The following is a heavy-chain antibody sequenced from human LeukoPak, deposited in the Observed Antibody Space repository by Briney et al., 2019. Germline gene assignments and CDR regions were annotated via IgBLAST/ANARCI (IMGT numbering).Heavy chain of an antibody. V-gene: IGHV3-23*01. CDR3: AKARFDYQSDY. CDR1: GFTVSRNY. Sequence: GGSLRLSCAASGFTVSRNYMSWVRQAPGKGLEWVSAISGNGGSTYYADSVKGRFTISRDNSKNTLYLQMNSLRAEDTAVYYCAKARFDYQSDYWGQGTLVTVSS. J-gene: IGHJ4*02. CDR2: ISGNGGST. D-gene: IGHD3-9*01.